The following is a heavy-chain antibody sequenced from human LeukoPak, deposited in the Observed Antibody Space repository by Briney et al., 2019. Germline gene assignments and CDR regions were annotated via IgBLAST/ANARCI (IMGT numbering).Heavy chain of an antibody. D-gene: IGHD6-13*01. CDR1: GGSFSGYY. CDR2: INHSGST. CDR3: ARGGIAAPGGDYYFDY. Sequence: SETLSLTCAVYGGSFSGYYWSWICQPPGKGLEWIGEINHSGSTNYNPSLKSRVTISVDTSKNQFSLKLSSVTAADTAVYYCARGGIAAPGGDYYFDYWGQGTLVTVSS. V-gene: IGHV4-34*01. J-gene: IGHJ4*02.